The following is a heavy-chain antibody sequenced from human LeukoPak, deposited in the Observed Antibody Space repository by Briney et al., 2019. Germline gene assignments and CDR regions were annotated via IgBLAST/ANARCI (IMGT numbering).Heavy chain of an antibody. CDR2: INPSGGST. Sequence: ASVKVSCKASGYTFTSYYMHWVRQAPGQGLEWMGIINPSGGSTSYTQKFQGRVTMTRDTSTSTVYMELSSLRSEDTAVYYCARDQVVRGVITKGYYYGMDVWGQGTTVTVSS. V-gene: IGHV1-46*01. D-gene: IGHD3-10*01. CDR3: ARDQVVRGVITKGYYYGMDV. J-gene: IGHJ6*02. CDR1: GYTFTSYY.